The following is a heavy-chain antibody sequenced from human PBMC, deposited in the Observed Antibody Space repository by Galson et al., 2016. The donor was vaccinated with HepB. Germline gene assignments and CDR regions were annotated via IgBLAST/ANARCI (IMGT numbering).Heavy chain of an antibody. J-gene: IGHJ4*02. V-gene: IGHV3-7*01. CDR2: IRGDGIVS. D-gene: IGHD3-10*01. Sequence: SLRLSCAASGFTFNAHWMNWVRQAPGKGLEWVANIRGDGIVSYYAESVRGRFPISRDNAKNSLYLQMNGLRVAETAVYYCSREMTGSYFDWGQGTLVTVSS. CDR3: SREMTGSYFD. CDR1: GFTFNAHW.